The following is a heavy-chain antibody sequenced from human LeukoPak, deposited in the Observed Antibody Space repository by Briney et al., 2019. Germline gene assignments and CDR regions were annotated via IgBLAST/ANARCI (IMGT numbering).Heavy chain of an antibody. CDR2: VWYDGSKT. CDR3: AKDVWWSVS. J-gene: IGHJ5*02. V-gene: IGHV3-33*06. CDR1: GFTFTNYG. D-gene: IGHD2-8*02. Sequence: GRSLGLSCTTSGFTFTNYGINWVRQAPGKGLEWVAAVWYDGSKTSYTDSVKGRFTISRDNSQNTLYLQIDSLRAEDTAIYYCAKDVWWSVSWGQGTLVTVSS.